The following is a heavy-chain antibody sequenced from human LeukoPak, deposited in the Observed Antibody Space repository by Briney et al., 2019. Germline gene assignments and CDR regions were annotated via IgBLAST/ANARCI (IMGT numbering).Heavy chain of an antibody. V-gene: IGHV4-59*01. D-gene: IGHD3-10*01. CDR1: GGSISSYY. CDR3: AREQGRYYYGSGTLLRDYYYYYGMDV. CDR2: IYYSGST. J-gene: IGHJ6*02. Sequence: PSETLSLTCTVSGGSISSYYWNRIRQPPGKGLEWIGYIYYSGSTNYNPSLKSRVTISVDTSKNQFSLKLSSVTAADTAVYYCAREQGRYYYGSGTLLRDYYYYYGMDVWGQGTTVTVSS.